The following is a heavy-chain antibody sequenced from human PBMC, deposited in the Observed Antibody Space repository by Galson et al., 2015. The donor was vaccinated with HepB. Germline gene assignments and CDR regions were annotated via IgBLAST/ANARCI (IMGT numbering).Heavy chain of an antibody. CDR3: ARIAGDTAMVDY. CDR2: IDWDDDK. Sequence: PALVNPTQTLTLTCTFSGFSLSTSGMCVSWIRQPPGKALEWLARIDWDDDKYYSTSLKTRLTISKDTSKNQVVLTMTNMDPVDTATYYCARIAGDTAMVDYWGQGTLVTVSS. J-gene: IGHJ4*02. V-gene: IGHV2-70*11. CDR1: GFSLSTSGMC. D-gene: IGHD5-18*01.